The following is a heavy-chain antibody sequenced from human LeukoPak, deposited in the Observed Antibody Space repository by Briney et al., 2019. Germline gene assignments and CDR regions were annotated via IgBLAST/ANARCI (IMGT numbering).Heavy chain of an antibody. CDR3: AADDLHCSSTSCYFAYYGMDV. J-gene: IGHJ6*02. D-gene: IGHD2-2*01. V-gene: IGHV1-58*01. CDR1: GFTFTSSA. Sequence: ASVKVSCKASGFTFTSSAVQWVRQARGQRLEWIAWIVVGSGNTNYAQKFQERVTITRDMSTSTAYMELSSLRSEDTAVYYCAADDLHCSSTSCYFAYYGMDVWGQGTTVTVSS. CDR2: IVVGSGNT.